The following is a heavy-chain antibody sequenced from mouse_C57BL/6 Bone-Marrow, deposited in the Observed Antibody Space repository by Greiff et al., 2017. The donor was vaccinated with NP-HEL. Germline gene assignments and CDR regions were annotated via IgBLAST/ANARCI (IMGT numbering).Heavy chain of an antibody. CDR1: GFTFSDFY. J-gene: IGHJ2*01. V-gene: IGHV7-1*01. D-gene: IGHD4-1*01. CDR3: ARDALGGGYFDY. CDR2: SRNKASDYTT. Sequence: EVQRVESGGGLVQSGRSLRLSCATSGFTFSDFYMEWVRQAPGKGLEWIAASRNKASDYTTEYSASVKGRFIVSRDTSQSILYLQMNALRAEDTAIYYCARDALGGGYFDYWGQGTTLTVSS.